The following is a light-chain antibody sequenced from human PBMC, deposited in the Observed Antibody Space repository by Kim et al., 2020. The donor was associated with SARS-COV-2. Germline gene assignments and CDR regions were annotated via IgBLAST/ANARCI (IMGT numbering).Light chain of an antibody. V-gene: IGKV3-20*01. Sequence: STGERATLSCRATQSVSANYLAWYQHKRGQAPRLVIYGASTRATGIPDRFTGSGSGTDFTLTISRLEPEDFAVYYCQQYDSLPRTFGQGTKVDIK. CDR2: GAS. J-gene: IGKJ1*01. CDR3: QQYDSLPRT. CDR1: QSVSANY.